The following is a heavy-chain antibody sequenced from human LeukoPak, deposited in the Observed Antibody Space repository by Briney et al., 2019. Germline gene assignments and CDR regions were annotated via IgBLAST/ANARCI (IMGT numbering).Heavy chain of an antibody. CDR2: IYYSGST. CDR3: ARGGWSFDY. V-gene: IGHV4-59*01. J-gene: IGHJ4*02. Sequence: SETLSLTCTVSGGSISSYYWSWIRQPPGKGLEWIGYIYYSGSTNYNPSLKSRVTISVDTSKNQFSLKLSSVIAADTALYYCARGGWSFDYWGQGTLVTVSS. CDR1: GGSISSYY. D-gene: IGHD6-19*01.